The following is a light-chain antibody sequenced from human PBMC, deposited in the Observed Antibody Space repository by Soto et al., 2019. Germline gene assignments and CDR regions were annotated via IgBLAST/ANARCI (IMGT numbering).Light chain of an antibody. CDR1: QGISSY. V-gene: IGKV1-8*01. Sequence: MRMTQSPSSFTASTGDRVTITCRASQGISSYLAWYQQKPGKAPKLLIYAASTLQSGVPSRFSGSGSGTDFTLTISCLQSEDFATYYCQQYYSYPFTFGGGTKVEIK. CDR3: QQYYSYPFT. J-gene: IGKJ4*01. CDR2: AAS.